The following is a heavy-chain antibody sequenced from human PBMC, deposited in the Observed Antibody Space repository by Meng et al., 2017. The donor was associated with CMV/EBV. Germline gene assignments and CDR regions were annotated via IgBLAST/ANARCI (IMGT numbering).Heavy chain of an antibody. V-gene: IGHV3-15*01. CDR1: GFTFSNAW. Sequence: GGSLRLSCAASGFTFSNAWMSWVRQAPGKGLEWVGRIKSKTDGGTTDYAAPVKGRFTISRDDSKNTLYLQMNSLRAEDTAVYYCAKGQVSLSSGMDVWGQGTTVTVSS. J-gene: IGHJ6*02. D-gene: IGHD6-6*01. CDR2: IKSKTDGGTT. CDR3: AKGQVSLSSGMDV.